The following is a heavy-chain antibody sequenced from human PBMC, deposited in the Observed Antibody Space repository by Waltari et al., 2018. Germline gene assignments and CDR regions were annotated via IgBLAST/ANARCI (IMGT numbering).Heavy chain of an antibody. CDR2: IYYSGST. D-gene: IGHD1-1*01. CDR3: ARAAGSRDAFDI. Sequence: QVQLQESGPGLVKPSETLSLTCTVSGGSISSYYWSWIRQPPGKGLEWIGYIYYSGSTNYNPSLKSRVTISVDTSKNQFSLKLSSVTAADTAVYYCARAAGSRDAFDIWGQGTMVTVSS. CDR1: GGSISSYY. V-gene: IGHV4-59*01. J-gene: IGHJ3*02.